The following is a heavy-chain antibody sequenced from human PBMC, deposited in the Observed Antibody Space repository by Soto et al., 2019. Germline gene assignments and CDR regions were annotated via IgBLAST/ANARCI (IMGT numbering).Heavy chain of an antibody. J-gene: IGHJ6*02. CDR1: GDSVSSNTYY. V-gene: IGHV4-39*01. D-gene: IGHD4-17*01. CDR2: VYYSGTT. Sequence: SETLSLTCSVSGDSVSSNTYYWGWIRQPPGKGLEWIGSVYYSGTTSYSPSLKSRVTISVDTSKNQFSLKLSSVTAADTAVYYCARHTVTTSPGYYAMDVWGQGTTVTVSS. CDR3: ARHTVTTSPGYYAMDV.